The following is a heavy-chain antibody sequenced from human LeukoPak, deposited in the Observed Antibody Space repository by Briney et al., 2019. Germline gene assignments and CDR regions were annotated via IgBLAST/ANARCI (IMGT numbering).Heavy chain of an antibody. CDR3: AKDRSPVEMATISDY. CDR2: ISYDGSNK. V-gene: IGHV3-30-3*01. D-gene: IGHD5-12*01. Sequence: GGSLRLSCAASGFTFSSYAMPWVRQAPGKGLEWVAVISYDGSNKCYADSVKGRFTISRDNSKNTLYLQMNSLRAEDTAVYCCAKDRSPVEMATISDYWGQGTLVTVSS. J-gene: IGHJ4*02. CDR1: GFTFSSYA.